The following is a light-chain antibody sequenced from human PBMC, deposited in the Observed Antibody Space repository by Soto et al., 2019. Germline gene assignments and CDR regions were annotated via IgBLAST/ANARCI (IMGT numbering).Light chain of an antibody. V-gene: IGLV1-44*01. CDR1: SSNIGINT. J-gene: IGLJ3*02. CDR2: SNN. CDR3: AAWDDSLNGPV. Sequence: QSVLTQPPSASGTPGQRVTISCSGSSSNIGINTVNWYQQLPGAAPKLLIYSNNQRPSGVPDRFSGSKSGTSASLAISGLQSEDEADYYCAAWDDSLNGPVFGGGTKLIVL.